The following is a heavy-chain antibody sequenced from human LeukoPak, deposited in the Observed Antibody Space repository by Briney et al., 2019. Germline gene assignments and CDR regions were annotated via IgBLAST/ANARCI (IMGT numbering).Heavy chain of an antibody. CDR1: GSGGSISNYY. CDR3: ARDLRSSGWYVFDH. J-gene: IGHJ4*02. CDR2: IYYSGST. D-gene: IGHD6-19*01. V-gene: IGHV4-59*01. Sequence: KPSETLSLTCTVSGSGGSISNYYWGWIRQPPGKGLEWIGYIYYSGSTNHNPSLKSRVTMSVDTSKNQLSLKLSSVTAADTAVYYCARDLRSSGWYVFDHWGRGTLVTVSS.